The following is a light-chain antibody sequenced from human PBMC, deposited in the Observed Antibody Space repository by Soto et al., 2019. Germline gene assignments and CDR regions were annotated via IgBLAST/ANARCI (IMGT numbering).Light chain of an antibody. V-gene: IGKV3-11*01. J-gene: IGKJ5*01. CDR3: QQRSNWPIT. Sequence: EIVMKQSPGTLSVSPGERATLSCRASQSVSSYLAWYQQKPGQAPRLLIYDASNRATGIPARFSGSGSGTDFTLTISSLEPEDFAVYYCQQRSNWPITFGQGTRLGIK. CDR1: QSVSSY. CDR2: DAS.